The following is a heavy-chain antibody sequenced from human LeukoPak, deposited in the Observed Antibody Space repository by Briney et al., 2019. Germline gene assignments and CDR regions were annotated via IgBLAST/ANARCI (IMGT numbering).Heavy chain of an antibody. V-gene: IGHV4-4*07. D-gene: IGHD3-22*01. Sequence: SETLSLTCTVSGGSISSYYWSWIRQPAGKGLEWIGRIYTSGSTNYNPSLKSRVTMSVDTSKNQFSLKLSSVTAADTAVYYCASDRPNSSGSGFDYWGQGTLVTVSS. J-gene: IGHJ4*02. CDR3: ASDRPNSSGSGFDY. CDR2: IYTSGST. CDR1: GGSISSYY.